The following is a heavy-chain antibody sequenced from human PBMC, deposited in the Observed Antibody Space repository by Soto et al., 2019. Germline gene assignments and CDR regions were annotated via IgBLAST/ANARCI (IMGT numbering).Heavy chain of an antibody. D-gene: IGHD1-7*01. Sequence: ASVKVSCKASGYTFTSYYMHWVRQAPGQGLEWMGIINPSGGSTSYAQKFQGRVTMTRDTSTSTVYMELSSLRSEDTAVYYCARDGPSTGTTLGDWFDPWGQGTLVTVSS. CDR2: INPSGGST. V-gene: IGHV1-46*01. CDR3: ARDGPSTGTTLGDWFDP. J-gene: IGHJ5*02. CDR1: GYTFTSYY.